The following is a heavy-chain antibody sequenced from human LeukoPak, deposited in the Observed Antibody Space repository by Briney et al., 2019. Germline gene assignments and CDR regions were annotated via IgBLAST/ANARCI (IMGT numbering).Heavy chain of an antibody. CDR2: ISYSGIP. Sequence: AETLSPICTVSGGVKRSSPYYGARVRRPPGRGVEWNESISYSGIPYYHPALKSRVTIHVHTAMNHFSLKLRSVTAADTAVYYRARHVDSGSYYALGWFDPWGQGTLVTVSS. V-gene: IGHV4-39*01. CDR3: ARHVDSGSYYALGWFDP. D-gene: IGHD1-26*01. CDR1: GGVKRSSPYY. J-gene: IGHJ5*02.